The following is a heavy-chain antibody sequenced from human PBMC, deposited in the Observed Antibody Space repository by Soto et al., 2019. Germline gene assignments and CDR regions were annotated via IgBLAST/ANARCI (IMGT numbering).Heavy chain of an antibody. V-gene: IGHV4-39*01. J-gene: IGHJ1*01. CDR2: IYYSGST. CDR1: GGSIGSSSYY. D-gene: IGHD6-13*01. CDR3: ATAIAAAGAEYFQH. Sequence: SETLSLTCTVSGGSIGSSSYYWGWIRQPPGKGLEWIGSIYYSGSTYYNPSLKSRVTISVDTSKNQFSLKLSSVTAADTAVYYCATAIAAAGAEYFQHWGQGTLVTVSS.